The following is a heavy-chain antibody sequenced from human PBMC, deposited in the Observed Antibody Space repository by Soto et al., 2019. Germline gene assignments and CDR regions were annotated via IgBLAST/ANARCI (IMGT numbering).Heavy chain of an antibody. CDR3: ASHDPGARFDP. Sequence: QVQLVQSGAEVKKPGASVKVSCKAPRYIFTAYFMHCVRQAPGQGLEWMGWINPNNVATHYGLSFQGRVTMTRDTSISTAYMELSSLRSDDTAVYYCASHDPGARFDPWGQGTLVIVSS. J-gene: IGHJ5*02. D-gene: IGHD1-1*01. CDR1: RYIFTAYF. V-gene: IGHV1-2*02. CDR2: INPNNVAT.